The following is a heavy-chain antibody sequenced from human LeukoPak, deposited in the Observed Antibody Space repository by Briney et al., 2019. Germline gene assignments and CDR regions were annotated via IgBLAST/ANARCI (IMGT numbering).Heavy chain of an antibody. D-gene: IGHD3-22*01. J-gene: IGHJ3*02. CDR1: GGSISSGGYY. CDR2: IYYSGST. CDR3: ARVSQVYYDSSGYGGGAFDI. Sequence: SETLSLTCTVSGGSISSGGYYWSWIRQHPGKGLEWIGYIYYSGSTYYNPSLKSRVTISVDTSKNQFSLKLSSVTAADTAVYYCARVSQVYYDSSGYGGGAFDIWGQGTMVTVSS. V-gene: IGHV4-31*03.